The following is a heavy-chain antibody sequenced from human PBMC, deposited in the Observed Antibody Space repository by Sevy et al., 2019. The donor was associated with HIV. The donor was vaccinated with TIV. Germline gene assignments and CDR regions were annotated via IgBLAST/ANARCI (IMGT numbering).Heavy chain of an antibody. J-gene: IGHJ5*02. Sequence: GGSLRLSCAASGFAFNTFGMHWVRRAPGKGLEWVAFISFDENIEYYADSVKGRFTISRDNSKNMLYLQMNSLRAEDTAMYYCARDRYCSTSRCYNWIDPWGQGTLVTVPS. D-gene: IGHD2-2*01. CDR1: GFAFNTFG. CDR3: ARDRYCSTSRCYNWIDP. V-gene: IGHV3-33*01. CDR2: ISFDENIE.